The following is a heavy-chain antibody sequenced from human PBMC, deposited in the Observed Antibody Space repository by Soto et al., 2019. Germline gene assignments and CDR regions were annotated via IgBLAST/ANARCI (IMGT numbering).Heavy chain of an antibody. J-gene: IGHJ6*02. CDR3: ARERDIVVGGGGDYSYSGMDV. CDR2: IIPILGIA. Sequence: QVQLVQSGAEVKKPGSSVKVSCKASGGTFSSYTISWVRQAPGQGLEWMGRIIPILGIANYAQKFQGRVTITADKSASTAYMALSSLRCEDTAVYSWARERDIVVGGGGDYSYSGMDVWGQGTTVTVSS. V-gene: IGHV1-69*08. D-gene: IGHD2-15*01. CDR1: GGTFSSYT.